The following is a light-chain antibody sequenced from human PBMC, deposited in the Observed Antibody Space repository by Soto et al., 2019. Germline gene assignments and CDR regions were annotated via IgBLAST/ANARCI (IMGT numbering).Light chain of an antibody. V-gene: IGLV2-14*01. Sequence: QSALTQPASVSGSPGQSITISCTGTSSDVGGPNYVSWYQQHPGKAPKLIIYEVNKWPSGVSNRFSGSKSGNTASLTVSGLQAEDEADYYCSSYTYSNTWVFGGGPKVTVL. CDR2: EVN. J-gene: IGLJ3*02. CDR3: SSYTYSNTWV. CDR1: SSDVGGPNY.